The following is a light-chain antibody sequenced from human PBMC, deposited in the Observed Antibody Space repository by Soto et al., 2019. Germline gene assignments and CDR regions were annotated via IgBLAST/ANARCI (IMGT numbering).Light chain of an antibody. J-gene: IGLJ3*02. Sequence: HSALTQPASVSGSPGQSITISCTGTSSDIGTYNYVSWYQQHPGKVPKLMIYEVSNRPSGVSNRFSGSKSGNTASLAISGLQAEDEADYYCSSYTTSSTQVFGGGTKVTVL. CDR3: SSYTTSSTQV. CDR1: SSDIGTYNY. V-gene: IGLV2-14*01. CDR2: EVS.